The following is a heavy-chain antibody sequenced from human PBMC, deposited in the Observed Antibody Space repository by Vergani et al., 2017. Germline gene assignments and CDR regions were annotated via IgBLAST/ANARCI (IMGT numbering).Heavy chain of an antibody. J-gene: IGHJ6*02. V-gene: IGHV3-7*01. CDR3: ARGFSGSDVYYYYYYALDV. CDR1: EFTFSTYW. Sequence: VQLVESGGGVVQPGRSLRLSCAASEFTFSTYWMSWVRQAPGKGLEWVAHINQDGSEKHYVDSVKGRFTISRDNAKNSLFLHMHSLRAEDTAVYFCARGFSGSDVYYYYYYALDVWGQGTTVTVSS. D-gene: IGHD5-12*01. CDR2: INQDGSEK.